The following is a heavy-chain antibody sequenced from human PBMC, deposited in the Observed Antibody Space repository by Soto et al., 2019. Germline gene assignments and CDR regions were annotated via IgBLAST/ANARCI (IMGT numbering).Heavy chain of an antibody. CDR1: GFSLNASGVA. J-gene: IGHJ6*02. CDR3: AHYQGLYGMAV. CDR2: IFWDDDK. D-gene: IGHD2-2*01. V-gene: IGHV2-5*02. Sequence: QITLKESGPTLVKPTQTLTLTCTFSGFSLNASGVAVGWIRQPPGKALEWLALIFWDDDKRYSPSLKNRLTISKDTSKNQVVLTMTNLDPGDTATYYCAHYQGLYGMAVCGQGTTVTGSS.